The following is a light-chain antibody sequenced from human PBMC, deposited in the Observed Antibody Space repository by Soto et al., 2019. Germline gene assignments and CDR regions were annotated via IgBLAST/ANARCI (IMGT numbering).Light chain of an antibody. CDR2: ATS. V-gene: IGKV3-20*01. Sequence: EIVMTQSPVILSLSPGERATLSCRASRGVSTSLAWYQHQPGQTPRLLIYATSTRATGIPDRFSGSGSGTDFTLTISRLEPEDFAVYYCHQYGSSPYTFGQGTKLEIK. J-gene: IGKJ2*01. CDR1: RGVSTS. CDR3: HQYGSSPYT.